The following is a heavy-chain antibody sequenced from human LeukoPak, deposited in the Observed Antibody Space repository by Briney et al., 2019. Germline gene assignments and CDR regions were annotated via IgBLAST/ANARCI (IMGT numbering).Heavy chain of an antibody. CDR2: IYHSGST. Sequence: PSETLSLTCDVSGGSMSSSNWWSWVRQPPGKGLEWIGEIYHSGSTNYNPSLKSRVTISVDTSKNQFSLKLSSVTAADTAVYYCAREKGYYDSIRRRREYYFDYWGQGTLVTVSS. CDR3: AREKGYYDSIRRRREYYFDY. V-gene: IGHV4-4*02. D-gene: IGHD3-22*01. J-gene: IGHJ4*02. CDR1: GGSMSSSNW.